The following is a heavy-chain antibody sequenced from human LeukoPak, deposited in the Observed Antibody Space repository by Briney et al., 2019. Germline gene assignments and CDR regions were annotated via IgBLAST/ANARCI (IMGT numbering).Heavy chain of an antibody. Sequence: ASVKVSCKASGYTFTNYGISWARQAPGQGLEWMGWISAYNGDTNYPQKLQGRVTMTTDTSTSTAYMELRSLRSDDTAVYYCARVYSNSHEPDYWGQGTLVTVSS. CDR2: ISAYNGDT. CDR1: GYTFTNYG. J-gene: IGHJ4*02. V-gene: IGHV1-18*01. D-gene: IGHD6-13*01. CDR3: ARVYSNSHEPDY.